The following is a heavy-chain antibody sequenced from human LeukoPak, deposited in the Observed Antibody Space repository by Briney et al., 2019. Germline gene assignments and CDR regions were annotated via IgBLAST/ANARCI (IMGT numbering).Heavy chain of an antibody. CDR3: ARDHFCSSSTGCYSEDWFDP. V-gene: IGHV3-20*04. CDR2: ITWNGDNT. Sequence: GGSLRLSCTASGFKFDDYDMSWVRQVAGKGLEWVSGITWNGDNTGYSDSVRGRFAISRDNTKKSLYLQMSSLRAEDTALYYCARDHFCSSSTGCYSEDWFDPWGPGTLVTVSS. D-gene: IGHD2-2*01. J-gene: IGHJ5*02. CDR1: GFKFDDYD.